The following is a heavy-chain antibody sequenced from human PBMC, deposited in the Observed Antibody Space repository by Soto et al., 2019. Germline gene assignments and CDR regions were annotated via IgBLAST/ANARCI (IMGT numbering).Heavy chain of an antibody. CDR2: IIPILGIA. CDR1: GGTFSSYT. J-gene: IGHJ4*02. V-gene: IGHV1-69*02. Sequence: QVQLVQSGAEVKKPGSSVKVSCKASGGTFSSYTISWVRQAPGQGLEWMGRIIPILGIANYAQKFQGRVTITAEKSTSTAYMELSSLRAEDTAVYYCARGGKVPAAIVGSYDFDYWGQGTLVTVSS. D-gene: IGHD2-2*01. CDR3: ARGGKVPAAIVGSYDFDY.